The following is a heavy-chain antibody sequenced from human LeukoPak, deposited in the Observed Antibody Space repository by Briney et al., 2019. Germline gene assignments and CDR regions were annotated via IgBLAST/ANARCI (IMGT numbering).Heavy chain of an antibody. Sequence: GGSLRLSCLTSGFTFSTNAMSWVRQAPGKGLEWISGISGSGASTYYADSVTGRFTISRDNSRNTLYLQMNSLRAEDTAVYYCARDAVDTANAVWGQGTTVTVSS. D-gene: IGHD5-18*01. CDR3: ARDAVDTANAV. V-gene: IGHV3-23*01. CDR2: ISGSGAST. J-gene: IGHJ6*02. CDR1: GFTFSTNA.